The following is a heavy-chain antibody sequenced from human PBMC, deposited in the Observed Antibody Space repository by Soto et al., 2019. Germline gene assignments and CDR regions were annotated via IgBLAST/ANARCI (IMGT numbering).Heavy chain of an antibody. CDR3: AKGGLYCSSTSCYTGGYYYYYYGMDV. V-gene: IGHV3-23*01. CDR2: ISGSGGST. Sequence: GGSLRLSGAASVFTFSSYAMSWVRQAPGKGLEWVSAISGSGGSTYYADSVKGRFTISRDNSKNTLYLQMNSLRAEDTAVYYCAKGGLYCSSTSCYTGGYYYYYYGMDVWGQGTTVTVSS. CDR1: VFTFSSYA. J-gene: IGHJ6*02. D-gene: IGHD2-2*02.